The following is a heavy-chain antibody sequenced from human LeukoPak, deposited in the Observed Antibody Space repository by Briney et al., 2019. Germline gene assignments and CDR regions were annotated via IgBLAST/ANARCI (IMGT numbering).Heavy chain of an antibody. V-gene: IGHV4-30-4*08. D-gene: IGHD6-19*01. J-gene: IGHJ4*02. CDR1: GGSISSGDYY. CDR3: ARYSSGWFALDY. Sequence: PSETLSLTCTVSGGSISSGDYYWSWIRQPPGKGLEWIGYIYYSGSTYYNPSLKSRVTISVDTSKNQFSLKLSSVPAADTAVYYCARYSSGWFALDYWGQGTLVTVSS. CDR2: IYYSGST.